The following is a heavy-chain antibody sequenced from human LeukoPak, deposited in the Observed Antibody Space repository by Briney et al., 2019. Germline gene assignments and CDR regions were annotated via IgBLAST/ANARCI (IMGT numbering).Heavy chain of an antibody. CDR1: GFTCSNNP. V-gene: IGHV3-30*01. CDR3: ARDYSTGYFYFDY. CDR2: ISYDAGSL. D-gene: IGHD3-22*01. Sequence: GGSLRLSCAASGFTCSNNPMHRVHQAPGNGLQWVAGISYDAGSLFTADSVKGRFTISRDNSKSTLYLQMNSLRAEDTAVYYCARDYSTGYFYFDYWGQGTLVTVSS. J-gene: IGHJ4*02.